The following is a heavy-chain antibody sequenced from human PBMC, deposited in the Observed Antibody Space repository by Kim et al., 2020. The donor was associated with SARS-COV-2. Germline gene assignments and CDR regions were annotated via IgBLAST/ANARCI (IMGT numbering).Heavy chain of an antibody. J-gene: IGHJ2*01. CDR3: AKDPLTPKGGYFDL. Sequence: ADSGKGRCTISRDNAKNTLYLQMNSLRAEDTAVYYCAKDPLTPKGGYFDLWGRGTLVTVSS. V-gene: IGHV3-23*01. D-gene: IGHD1-20*01.